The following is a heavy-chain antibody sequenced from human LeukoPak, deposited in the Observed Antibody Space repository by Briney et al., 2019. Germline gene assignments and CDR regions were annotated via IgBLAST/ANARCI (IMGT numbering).Heavy chain of an antibody. CDR3: ARRGWFGEYFDY. J-gene: IGHJ4*02. Sequence: PSETLSLTCTVSGGSISSSSYDWGWIRQPPGKGLEWIGSINYSGSTYYNPSLKSRVTISVDTSKNQFSLKLSSVTAADTAVYYCARRGWFGEYFDYWGQGTLVTVSS. V-gene: IGHV4-39*01. D-gene: IGHD3-10*01. CDR1: GGSISSSSYD. CDR2: INYSGST.